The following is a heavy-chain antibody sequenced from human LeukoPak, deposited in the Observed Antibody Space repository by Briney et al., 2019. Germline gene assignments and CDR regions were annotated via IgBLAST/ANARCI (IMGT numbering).Heavy chain of an antibody. CDR3: AGAVVITSAEYFQH. V-gene: IGHV4-59*01. Sequence: SETLSLTCTVSGGSISSYYWSWIRQPPGKGLDCIGHIYYSGSTNYNPSLKSRVTISLDTSKNQFSLKLSSVTAADTAVYYCAGAVVITSAEYFQHWGQGTLVTVSS. J-gene: IGHJ1*01. D-gene: IGHD3-22*01. CDR2: IYYSGST. CDR1: GGSISSYY.